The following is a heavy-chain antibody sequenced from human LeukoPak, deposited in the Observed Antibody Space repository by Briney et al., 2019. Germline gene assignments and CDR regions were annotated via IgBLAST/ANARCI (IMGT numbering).Heavy chain of an antibody. V-gene: IGHV4-59*08. Sequence: SETLSLTCTVSHFISSYYWSWIRQPPGKGLEWIGYISYSGSTHYNPSLKSRLTISIDTSKNQFSLKLTSVTAADTAVYYCTRQWFGELFSVFDYWSQGSLVTVSS. CDR1: HFISSYY. D-gene: IGHD3-10*01. J-gene: IGHJ4*02. CDR3: TRQWFGELFSVFDY. CDR2: ISYSGST.